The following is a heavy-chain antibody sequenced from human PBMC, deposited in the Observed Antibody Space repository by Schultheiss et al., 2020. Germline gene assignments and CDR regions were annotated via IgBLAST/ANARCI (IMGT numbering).Heavy chain of an antibody. CDR3: ARSPTYYDILTGYSPTHYGMDV. CDR2: IDYSGRS. D-gene: IGHD3-9*01. Sequence: SETLSLTCTVSGGSISSYYWSWIRQPPGKGMEWIGYIDYSGRSYNNPSLKSRVTISVDTSKNQFSLKLSSVTAADTAVYYCARSPTYYDILTGYSPTHYGMDVWGQGTTVTVSS. J-gene: IGHJ6*02. CDR1: GGSISSYY. V-gene: IGHV4-59*01.